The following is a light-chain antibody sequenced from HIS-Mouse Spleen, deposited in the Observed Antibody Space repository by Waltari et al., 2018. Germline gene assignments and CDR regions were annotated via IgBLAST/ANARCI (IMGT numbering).Light chain of an antibody. J-gene: IGLJ2*01. CDR2: QDS. V-gene: IGLV3-1*01. Sequence: SYELTQPPSVSVSPGQTASITCSGDKLGDKYACWYQQKPGQSPVLVIYQDSKRPSGSPEGFSGSNSGNTATLTISGTQAMDEADYYCQAWDSSTDVVFGGGTKLTVL. CDR1: KLGDKY. CDR3: QAWDSSTDVV.